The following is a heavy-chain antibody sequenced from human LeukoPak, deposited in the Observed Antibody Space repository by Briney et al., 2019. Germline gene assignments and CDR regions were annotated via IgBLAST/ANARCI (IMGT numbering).Heavy chain of an antibody. D-gene: IGHD6-19*01. CDR2: ISYDGSNK. CDR3: ASNIAVAGSRWDYYYGMDV. V-gene: IGHV3-30-3*01. Sequence: GGSLRLSCAASGFTFSSYAMHWVRQAPGKGLEWVAVISYDGSNKYYADSVKGRFTISRDNSKNTLYLQMNSLRAEDTAVYYCASNIAVAGSRWDYYYGMDVWGQGTTVTVSS. CDR1: GFTFSSYA. J-gene: IGHJ6*02.